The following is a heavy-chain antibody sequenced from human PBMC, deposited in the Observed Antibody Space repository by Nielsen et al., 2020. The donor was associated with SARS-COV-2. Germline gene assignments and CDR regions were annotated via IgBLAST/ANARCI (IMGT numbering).Heavy chain of an antibody. Sequence: KVSCKGSGYSFTSHWITWVRQMPGKGLEWMGRIDPSDSYVDYSPPFQGHVAISADKSISTAYLQWSSLKASDTAMYYCARYASEYYYYYYMDVWGTGTTVTVPS. V-gene: IGHV5-10-1*01. CDR2: IDPSDSYV. CDR3: ARYASEYYYYYYMDV. D-gene: IGHD2-2*01. CDR1: GYSFTSHW. J-gene: IGHJ6*03.